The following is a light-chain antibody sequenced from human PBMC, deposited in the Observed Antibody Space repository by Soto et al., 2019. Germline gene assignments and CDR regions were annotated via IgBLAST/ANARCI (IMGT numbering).Light chain of an antibody. J-gene: IGLJ2*01. CDR1: SSNIGAGYD. Sequence: QSVLTQPPSVSGAPGQRVTISCTGSSSNIGAGYDVHWYQLLPGTAPKLLIYVNTNRPSGVPVRFSGSKSGTSASLAITGLQAEDEADYYCQSFDTSLSGSLFGGGTKLTVL. CDR3: QSFDTSLSGSL. CDR2: VNT. V-gene: IGLV1-40*01.